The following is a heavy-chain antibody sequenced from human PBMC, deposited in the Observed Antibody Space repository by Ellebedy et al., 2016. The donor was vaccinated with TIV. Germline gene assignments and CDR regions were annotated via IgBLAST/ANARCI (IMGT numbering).Heavy chain of an antibody. CDR2: ISSNGGST. J-gene: IGHJ4*02. CDR1: GFTFSSYA. V-gene: IGHV3-64*01. CDR3: ARDGGWFGEPYFDY. Sequence: GGSLRLXXAASGFTFSSYAMHWVRQAPGKGLEYVSAISSNGGSTYYANSVKGRFTISRDNSKNTLYLQMGSLRAEDMAVYYCARDGGWFGEPYFDYWGQGTLVTVSS. D-gene: IGHD3-10*01.